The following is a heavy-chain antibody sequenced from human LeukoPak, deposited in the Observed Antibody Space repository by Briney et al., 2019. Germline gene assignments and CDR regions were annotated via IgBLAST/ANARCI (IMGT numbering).Heavy chain of an antibody. CDR2: ISDGGGNT. CDR1: GFTFSNFA. V-gene: IGHV3-23*01. CDR3: AKKAAAVVTRPFDY. D-gene: IGHD4-23*01. J-gene: IGHJ4*02. Sequence: TGGSLRLSCAASGFTFSNFAMSWVRQATGKGLEWISTISDGGGNTYYADSVKGRFTVSRDNSKNTLYLQLNSLRAEDTAVYYCAKKAAAVVTRPFDYWGQGTLVTVSS.